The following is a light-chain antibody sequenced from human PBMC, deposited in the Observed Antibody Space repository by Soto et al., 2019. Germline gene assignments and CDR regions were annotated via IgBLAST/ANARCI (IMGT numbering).Light chain of an antibody. Sequence: ELVMTQSPATLSVSPGERATLSCRASQSISTELAWYQQKPGQPPRLLIYSASTRATAVPARFTGIGSGSEFTLTISGLQSEDFAVYYCQQGHNWPLTFGQGTRLEI. CDR1: QSISTE. V-gene: IGKV3-15*01. CDR2: SAS. J-gene: IGKJ2*01. CDR3: QQGHNWPLT.